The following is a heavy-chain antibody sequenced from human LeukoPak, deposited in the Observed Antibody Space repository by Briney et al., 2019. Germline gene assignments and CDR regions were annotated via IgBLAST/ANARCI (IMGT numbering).Heavy chain of an antibody. Sequence: GGSLRLSCAASRFTFSSYAMSWVRQAPGKGLEWVANIKQDGSEKHYVDSVKGRFTISRDNAKNSLYLQMNSLRAEDTAVYYCARDQGNEDYFDYWGQGTLVTVSS. J-gene: IGHJ4*02. CDR2: IKQDGSEK. V-gene: IGHV3-7*01. CDR1: RFTFSSYA. CDR3: ARDQGNEDYFDY.